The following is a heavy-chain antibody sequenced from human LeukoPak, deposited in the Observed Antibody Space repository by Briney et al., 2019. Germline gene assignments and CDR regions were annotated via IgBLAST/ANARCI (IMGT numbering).Heavy chain of an antibody. CDR1: GFTFSSCA. D-gene: IGHD1-26*01. CDR2: ISGSGDST. V-gene: IGHV3-23*01. J-gene: IGHJ4*02. Sequence: QPGGSLRLSCAASGFTFSSCAMSWVRQAPGKGLEWLSVISGSGDSTHYADSVTGRFTISRDISKNTLYLQMNSLRAEDTAVYYCAREVGATDYWGQGTQVTVSS. CDR3: AREVGATDY.